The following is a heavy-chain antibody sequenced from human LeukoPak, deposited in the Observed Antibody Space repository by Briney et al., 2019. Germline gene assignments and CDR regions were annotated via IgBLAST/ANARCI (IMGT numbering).Heavy chain of an antibody. V-gene: IGHV3-30*04. D-gene: IGHD3-10*01. CDR2: ISYDGSNK. J-gene: IGHJ4*02. CDR1: GFIFSSYA. CDR3: AKDRRELLWFGELSPFDY. Sequence: GGSLRLSCAASGFIFSSYAMHWVRQAPGKGLEWVAVISYDGSNKYYAGSVKGRFTISRDNSKNTLYLQMNSLRAEDTAVYYCAKDRRELLWFGELSPFDYWGQGTLVTVSS.